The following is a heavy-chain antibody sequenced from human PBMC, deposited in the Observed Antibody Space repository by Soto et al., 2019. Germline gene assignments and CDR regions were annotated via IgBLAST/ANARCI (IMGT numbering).Heavy chain of an antibody. V-gene: IGHV3-30*18. J-gene: IGHJ4*02. CDR2: MSHDGSNK. CDR3: AKVKYSSSSTFDC. CDR1: GFTFSSYG. D-gene: IGHD6-6*01. Sequence: QVQLVESGGGVVQPGRSLRLSCTTSGFTFSSYGMHWVRQAPGKGLEWVAGMSHDGSNKYHADSVKGRLTISRDNSKNTLYLQMNSLRPEDTAVYYCAKVKYSSSSTFDCWGQGTLVTVSS.